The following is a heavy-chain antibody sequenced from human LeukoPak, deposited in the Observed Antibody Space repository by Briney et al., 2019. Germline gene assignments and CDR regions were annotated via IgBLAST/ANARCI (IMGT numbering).Heavy chain of an antibody. D-gene: IGHD4-17*01. CDR1: GYSISSGYY. J-gene: IGHJ5*02. V-gene: IGHV4-38-2*01. Sequence: SETLSLTCAVSGYSISSGYYWGWIRQPPGKGLEWIGNIYHSGSTYYNPSLKSRVTISVDTSKNQFSLKLSSVTAADTAVYYCARRANYGFWLDPWGQGTLVTVSS. CDR3: ARRANYGFWLDP. CDR2: IYHSGST.